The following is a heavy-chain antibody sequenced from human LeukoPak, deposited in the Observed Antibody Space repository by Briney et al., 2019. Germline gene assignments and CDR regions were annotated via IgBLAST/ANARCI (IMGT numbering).Heavy chain of an antibody. V-gene: IGHV3-7*03. J-gene: IGHJ6*02. CDR3: ARDFARLVAGMDV. CDR1: GFTFSNYW. D-gene: IGHD5-12*01. CDR2: IKQDGSEK. Sequence: GGSLRLSCTASGFTFSNYWMNWVRQAPGKGLEWVANIKQDGSEKYYVDSVKGRFTISRDNAKNSLFLQMNNLRAEDTAVYYCARDFARLVAGMDVWGQGTTVTVSS.